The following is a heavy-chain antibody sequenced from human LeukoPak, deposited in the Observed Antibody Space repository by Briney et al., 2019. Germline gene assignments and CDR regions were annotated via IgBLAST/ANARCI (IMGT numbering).Heavy chain of an antibody. D-gene: IGHD4-17*01. CDR3: ARSPDYGDYYYYMDV. CDR2: IYSGGST. V-gene: IGHV3-66*02. J-gene: IGHJ6*03. CDR1: GFTVSSNY. Sequence: GGSLRLSCAASGFTVSSNYMSWVRQAPGKGLEWVSVIYSGGSTYYADSVKGRFTISRDNSKNTLYLQMNSLRAEDTAVYYCARSPDYGDYYYYMDVWGKGTTATVS.